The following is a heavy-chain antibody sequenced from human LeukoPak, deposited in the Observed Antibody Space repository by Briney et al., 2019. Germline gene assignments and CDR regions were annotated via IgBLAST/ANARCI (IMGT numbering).Heavy chain of an antibody. D-gene: IGHD1-26*01. Sequence: GASVKVSCKASGYTFTSYGISWVRQAPGQGLEWMGWISTYNGNTNGAQNLQGRVTMTTDTSTSTAYMELGSLRSDDTAVYYCAREVSGSYRDYFDYWGQGTLVTVSS. V-gene: IGHV1-18*01. CDR2: ISTYNGNT. J-gene: IGHJ4*02. CDR3: AREVSGSYRDYFDY. CDR1: GYTFTSYG.